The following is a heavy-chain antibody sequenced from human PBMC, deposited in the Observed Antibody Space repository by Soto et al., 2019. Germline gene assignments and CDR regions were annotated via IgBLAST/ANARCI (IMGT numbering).Heavy chain of an antibody. CDR1: GFTFSSYW. J-gene: IGHJ6*02. Sequence: GGSLRLSCAAPGFTFSSYWMHWVRQAPGKGLVWVSRINSDGSSTSYADSVKGRFTISRDNAKNTLYLQMNSLRAEDTAVYYCAREERGYLIYYYYDGMDVWGQGTTVTVSS. V-gene: IGHV3-74*01. CDR2: INSDGSST. CDR3: AREERGYLIYYYYDGMDV. D-gene: IGHD3-22*01.